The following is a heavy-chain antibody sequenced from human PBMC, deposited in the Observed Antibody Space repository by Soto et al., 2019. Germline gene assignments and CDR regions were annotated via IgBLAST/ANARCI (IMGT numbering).Heavy chain of an antibody. CDR3: ALTYYYDSSGYSRYFDY. Sequence: GASVKVSCKASGYTFTSYGISWVRQAPGQGLEWMGWISAYNGNTNYAQKLQGRVTMTTDTSTSTAYMELRSLRSDDTAVYYCALTYYYDSSGYSRYFDYWGQGTPVTVSS. V-gene: IGHV1-18*01. CDR1: GYTFTSYG. CDR2: ISAYNGNT. J-gene: IGHJ4*02. D-gene: IGHD3-22*01.